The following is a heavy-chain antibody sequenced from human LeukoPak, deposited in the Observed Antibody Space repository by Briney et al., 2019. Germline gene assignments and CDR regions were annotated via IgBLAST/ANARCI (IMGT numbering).Heavy chain of an antibody. J-gene: IGHJ5*02. Sequence: SETLSLTCTVSGGSISSGDYYWSWIRQPPGKGLEWIGYIYYSGSTYYNPSLKSRVTISVATSKNQFSLKLSSVTAADTAVYYCAYGSGSDWFDPWGQGTLVTVSS. D-gene: IGHD3-10*01. CDR2: IYYSGST. CDR3: AYGSGSDWFDP. CDR1: GGSISSGDYY. V-gene: IGHV4-30-4*08.